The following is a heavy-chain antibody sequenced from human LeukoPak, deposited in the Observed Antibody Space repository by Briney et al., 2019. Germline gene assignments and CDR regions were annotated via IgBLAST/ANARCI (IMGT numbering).Heavy chain of an antibody. Sequence: ASVKVSCKASGYTFTSYDISWVRQAPGQGLEWMGWISAYNGNTNYAQKLQGRVTMTTDTSTSTAYMELSSLRSEDTAVYYCAAEVDTAMVLWGQGTLVTVSS. CDR2: ISAYNGNT. D-gene: IGHD5-18*01. CDR1: GYTFTSYD. V-gene: IGHV1-18*01. J-gene: IGHJ1*01. CDR3: AAEVDTAMVL.